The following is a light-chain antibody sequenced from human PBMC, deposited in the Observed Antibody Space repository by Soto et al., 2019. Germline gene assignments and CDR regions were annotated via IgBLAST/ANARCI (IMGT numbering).Light chain of an antibody. CDR3: QQRSNWPRT. CDR2: DAS. Sequence: EIVLTQSPGTLSLSPGERATLSCRASQSVSSYLAWYQRKPGQAPRLLIYDASNRATGIPARFSGSGSGTDFTLTISSLEPEDFAVYYCQQRSNWPRTFGQGTKVDIK. J-gene: IGKJ1*01. CDR1: QSVSSY. V-gene: IGKV3-11*01.